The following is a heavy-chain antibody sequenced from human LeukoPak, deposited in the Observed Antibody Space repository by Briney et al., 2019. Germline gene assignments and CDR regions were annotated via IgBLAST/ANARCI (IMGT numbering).Heavy chain of an antibody. V-gene: IGHV3-74*01. D-gene: IGHD5-24*01. J-gene: IGHJ3*01. Sequence: PGRSLRLSCAASGFNFSSYWMHWVRQAPGKGLVWVSRINSDGSSTSYADSVKGRFTISRDNAKNTLYLQMNSLRADDTAVYYCAMKAVPRPRLHDAFDFWGQGTVVSVSS. CDR1: GFNFSSYW. CDR3: AMKAVPRPRLHDAFDF. CDR2: INSDGSST.